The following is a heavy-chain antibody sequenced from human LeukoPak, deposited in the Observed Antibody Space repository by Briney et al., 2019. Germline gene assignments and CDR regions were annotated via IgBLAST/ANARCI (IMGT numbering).Heavy chain of an antibody. CDR2: IDPSDSYT. V-gene: IGHV5-10-1*01. Sequence: GASLRISCKGSGSSFTSYWISWVRQMPGKGLEWMGRIDPSDSYTNYSPSFQGHVTISADKSISTAYLQWSSLKASDTAMYYCARQISPVAGLAYWGQGTLVTVSS. CDR3: ARQISPVAGLAY. J-gene: IGHJ4*02. D-gene: IGHD6-19*01. CDR1: GSSFTSYW.